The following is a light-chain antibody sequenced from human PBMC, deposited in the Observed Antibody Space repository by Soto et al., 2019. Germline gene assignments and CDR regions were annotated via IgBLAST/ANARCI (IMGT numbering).Light chain of an antibody. CDR3: SSYTTRSTYV. J-gene: IGLJ1*01. CDR1: SRDIGFFNY. Sequence: QSALTQPASVSGSPVQSITISCTGTSRDIGFFNYVSWYQQFPGNAPKLIIFEVTNRPSGVSNRFSASKSGNTASLTISGLQAEDGADYYCSSYTTRSTYVFGTGTKLTVL. V-gene: IGLV2-14*01. CDR2: EVT.